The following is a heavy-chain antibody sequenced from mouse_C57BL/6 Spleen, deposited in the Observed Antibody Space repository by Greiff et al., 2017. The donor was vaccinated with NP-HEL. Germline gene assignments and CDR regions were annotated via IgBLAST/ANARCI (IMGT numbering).Heavy chain of an antibody. V-gene: IGHV1-69*01. D-gene: IGHD1-1*01. CDR2: IDPSDSYT. CDR3: ARDYYDGFDY. Sequence: QVQLQQPGAELVMPGASVKLSCKASGYTFTSYWMHWVKQRPGQGLEWIGVIDPSDSYTNYNQKFKGKSTLTVDKSSSTAYMQLSSLTSEDSAVYYCARDYYDGFDYWGQGTTLTVSS. J-gene: IGHJ2*01. CDR1: GYTFTSYW.